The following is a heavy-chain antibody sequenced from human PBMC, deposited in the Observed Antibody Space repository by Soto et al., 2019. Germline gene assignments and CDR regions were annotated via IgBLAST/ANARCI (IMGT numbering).Heavy chain of an antibody. Sequence: GGSLRLSCAASGFTFSSYSMNWVRQAPGKGLEWVSSISSSSSYIYYADSVKGRFTISRDNAKNSLYLQMNSLRAEDTAVYYCARDRMAPEIYFDYWGQGTLVTVSS. CDR3: ARDRMAPEIYFDY. J-gene: IGHJ4*02. V-gene: IGHV3-21*01. CDR2: ISSSSSYI. CDR1: GFTFSSYS.